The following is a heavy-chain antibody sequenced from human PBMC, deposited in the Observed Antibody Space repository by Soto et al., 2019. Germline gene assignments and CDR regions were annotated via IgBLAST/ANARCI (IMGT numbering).Heavy chain of an antibody. V-gene: IGHV3-48*03. Sequence: LRLSCAPSGFSFSDFEMHWVRQAPGKGLEWVSYISSGGTTKYYADSVKGRFTISRDNAKNSLFLQMNSLRAEDTAVYYCAREYYDILTGLYLNWFERWGQGTLVTVSS. CDR1: GFSFSDFE. CDR3: AREYYDILTGLYLNWFER. J-gene: IGHJ5*02. CDR2: ISSGGTTK. D-gene: IGHD3-9*01.